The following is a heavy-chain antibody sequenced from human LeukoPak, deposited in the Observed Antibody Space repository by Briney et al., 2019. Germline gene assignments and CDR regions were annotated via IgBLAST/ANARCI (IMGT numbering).Heavy chain of an antibody. V-gene: IGHV4-31*03. Sequence: NPSETLPLTCTVSGGSISSGGYYWSWIRQHPGKGLEWIGYIYYSGSTYYNPSLKSRVTISVDTSKNQFSLKLSSVTAADTAVYYCARGGDYYYYGMDVWGQGTTVTVSS. J-gene: IGHJ6*02. CDR1: GGSISSGGYY. CDR3: ARGGDYYYYGMDV. CDR2: IYYSGST. D-gene: IGHD4-17*01.